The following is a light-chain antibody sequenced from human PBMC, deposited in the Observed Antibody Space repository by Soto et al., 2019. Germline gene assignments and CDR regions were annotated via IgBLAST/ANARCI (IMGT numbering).Light chain of an antibody. CDR2: DVS. Sequence: QSVLAQPASVSGSPGQSITISCTGTSSDVGGYNYVSWYQQHPGKAPKLMIYDVSNRPSGVSNRFSGSKSGNTASLTISGLQAEDEAEYYCSSYTCSSTLVFATGTK. CDR3: SSYTCSSTLV. J-gene: IGLJ1*01. CDR1: SSDVGGYNY. V-gene: IGLV2-14*01.